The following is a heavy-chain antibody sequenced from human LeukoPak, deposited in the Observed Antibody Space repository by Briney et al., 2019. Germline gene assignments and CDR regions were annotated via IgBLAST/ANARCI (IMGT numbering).Heavy chain of an antibody. Sequence: GGSLRLSCAASGFTFSSYGMYWVRQAPGKGLEWVAVIWYDGSNKYYADSVKGRFTISRDNSKNTLYLQMNSLRAEDTAVYYCVRENGGAAAGHEAPYYYYAFDVWGQGTTVTVSS. CDR3: VRENGGAAAGHEAPYYYYAFDV. CDR2: IWYDGSNK. V-gene: IGHV3-33*01. D-gene: IGHD6-13*01. CDR1: GFTFSSYG. J-gene: IGHJ6*02.